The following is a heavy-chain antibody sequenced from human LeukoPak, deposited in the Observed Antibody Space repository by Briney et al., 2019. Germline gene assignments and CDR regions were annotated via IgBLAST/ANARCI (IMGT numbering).Heavy chain of an antibody. J-gene: IGHJ4*02. Sequence: GRSLRLSCAASGFTFSNYALNWVRQAPGKGLEWVAIIYYDGNNKYYADSVKGRFTISRDNSKSTLYLQMNSLRPEDTAVYYCTKEGRPGWYLFDYWGQGTLVTVSS. CDR3: TKEGRPGWYLFDY. CDR2: IYYDGNNK. CDR1: GFTFSNYA. D-gene: IGHD6-19*01. V-gene: IGHV3-30-3*01.